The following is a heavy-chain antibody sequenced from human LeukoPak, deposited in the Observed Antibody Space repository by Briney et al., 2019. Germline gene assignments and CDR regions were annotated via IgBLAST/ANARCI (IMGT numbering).Heavy chain of an antibody. Sequence: GGSLRLSCGASGFIFSSYGMHWVRQAPGKGLEWVAVIWYDGSNKYYADSVKGRFTISRDNSKNTLYLQMNSLRAEDTAMYYCAGEYEDYFDYWGQGTLVTVSS. CDR3: AGEYEDYFDY. CDR2: IWYDGSNK. CDR1: GFIFSSYG. J-gene: IGHJ4*02. D-gene: IGHD3-3*01. V-gene: IGHV3-33*08.